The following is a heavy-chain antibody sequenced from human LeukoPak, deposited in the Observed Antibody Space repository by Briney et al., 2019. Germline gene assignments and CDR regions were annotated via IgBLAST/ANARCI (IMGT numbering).Heavy chain of an antibody. J-gene: IGHJ4*02. D-gene: IGHD2-2*01. V-gene: IGHV4-4*07. Sequence: SETLSLTCTVSDGSISSYYWSWIRQPAGKGLEWIGRIYTSGSTNYNPSLKSRVTMSVDTSKNQFSLRLSSVTAADTAVYYCARDVGSRGIYYFDNWGQGTLVTVSS. CDR3: ARDVGSRGIYYFDN. CDR1: DGSISSYY. CDR2: IYTSGST.